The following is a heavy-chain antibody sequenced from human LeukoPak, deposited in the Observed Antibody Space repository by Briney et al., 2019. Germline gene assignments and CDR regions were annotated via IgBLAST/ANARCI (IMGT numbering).Heavy chain of an antibody. CDR1: GGSFSGYY. Sequence: PSETLSLTCAVYGGSFSGYYWSWIRQPPGKGLEWIGEINHSGSTNYNPSLKSRVTISVDTSKNQFSLKLSSVTAADTAVYYCARVRRGYCSSTSCYTGAYYYYGMDVWGQGTTVTVSS. CDR2: INHSGST. V-gene: IGHV4-34*01. J-gene: IGHJ6*02. CDR3: ARVRRGYCSSTSCYTGAYYYYGMDV. D-gene: IGHD2-2*02.